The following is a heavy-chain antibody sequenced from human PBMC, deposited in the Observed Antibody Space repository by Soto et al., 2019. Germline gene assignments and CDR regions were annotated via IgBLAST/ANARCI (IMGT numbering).Heavy chain of an antibody. Sequence: EIQLVESGGGLVQPGGSLRLSCAASGLTFSSYWMSWVRQAPGKGLEWVANIKQDGSEKHYVDSVKGRFTISRDNARNSLYLQMNSLRAEDTAVYYCEAGPSGGDCPGCDYWGQGTLVTVSS. CDR2: IKQDGSEK. J-gene: IGHJ4*02. CDR1: GLTFSSYW. CDR3: EAGPSGGDCPGCDY. V-gene: IGHV3-7*03. D-gene: IGHD2-21*02.